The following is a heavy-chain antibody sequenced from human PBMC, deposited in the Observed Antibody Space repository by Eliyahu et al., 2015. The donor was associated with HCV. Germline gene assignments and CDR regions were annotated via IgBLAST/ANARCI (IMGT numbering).Heavy chain of an antibody. D-gene: IGHD2-15*01. V-gene: IGHV1-3*01. CDR2: INAGNGNT. Sequence: QVQLVQSGAEVKKPGASVKVSCKASGYTFTSYAMHWVRQAPGQRLEWMGWINAGNGNTKYSXKFQGRVTITRDTSASTAYMELSSLRSEDTAVYYCARGGGLEVVWWEPIPVLFDYWGQGTLVTVSS. CDR3: ARGGGLEVVWWEPIPVLFDY. J-gene: IGHJ4*02. CDR1: GYTFTSYA.